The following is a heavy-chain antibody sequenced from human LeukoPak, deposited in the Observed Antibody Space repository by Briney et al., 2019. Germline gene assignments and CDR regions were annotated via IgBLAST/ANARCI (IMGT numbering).Heavy chain of an antibody. CDR3: ARGQGYCSSTSCPLDY. V-gene: IGHV1-69*01. J-gene: IGHJ4*02. D-gene: IGHD2-2*01. CDR1: GGTFSSYA. Sequence: SSVKVSCKASGGTFSSYAISWVRQAPGQGLEWMGGIIPIFGTANYAQKFQGRVTITADESTSTAYMELSSLRSEDTAVYYCARGQGYCSSTSCPLDYWGQGTLVTVSS. CDR2: IIPIFGTA.